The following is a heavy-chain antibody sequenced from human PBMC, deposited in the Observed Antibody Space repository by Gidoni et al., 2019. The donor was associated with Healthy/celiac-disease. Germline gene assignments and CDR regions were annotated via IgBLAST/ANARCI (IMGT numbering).Heavy chain of an antibody. Sequence: QLQLQESGPGLVKPSETLSLTCPVSGGSISSSSYYWGWIRQPPGKGLEWIGSIYYSGSTYYNPSLKSRVTISVDTSKNQFSLKLSSVTAADTAVYYCARNSRDYYDSSGYFDYWGQGTLVTVSS. CDR1: GGSISSSSYY. CDR3: ARNSRDYYDSSGYFDY. J-gene: IGHJ4*02. CDR2: IYYSGST. D-gene: IGHD3-22*01. V-gene: IGHV4-39*01.